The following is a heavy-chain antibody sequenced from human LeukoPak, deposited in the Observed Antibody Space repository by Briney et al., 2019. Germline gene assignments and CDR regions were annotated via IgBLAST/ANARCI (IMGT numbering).Heavy chain of an antibody. D-gene: IGHD3-22*01. J-gene: IGHJ4*02. V-gene: IGHV1-8*01. CDR2: MNPNSGNT. CDR1: GYTFTSYD. CDR3: ARGGESGYYSPY. Sequence: ASVKVSCKASGYTFTSYDINWVRQATGQGLEWMGWMNPNSGNTGYAQKFQDRVTMTRNTSISTAYMELSSLRSEDTAVYYCARGGESGYYSPYWGQGTLVTVSS.